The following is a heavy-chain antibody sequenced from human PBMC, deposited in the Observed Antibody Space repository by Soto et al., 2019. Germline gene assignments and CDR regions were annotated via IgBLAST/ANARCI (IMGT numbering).Heavy chain of an antibody. V-gene: IGHV3-23*01. CDR1: GFIFGHYA. Sequence: EEQLLESGGGLVQPGGSLRLSCAGSGFIFGHYAMTWVRQAPGKGLEWISAISGRGDSTYYADAVKGRFTISRDNSKNKLYLQMNSLRVEDTAVYYCAKALDGIDDYFYAMGVWGQGTTVTVSS. J-gene: IGHJ6*02. CDR3: AKALDGIDDYFYAMGV. D-gene: IGHD1-1*01. CDR2: ISGRGDST.